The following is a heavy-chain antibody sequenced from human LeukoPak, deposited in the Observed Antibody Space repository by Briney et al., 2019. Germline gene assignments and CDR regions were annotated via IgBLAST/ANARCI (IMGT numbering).Heavy chain of an antibody. D-gene: IGHD6-13*01. CDR1: GFTFSSYW. CDR2: IKQDGSEE. CDR3: ARDLAAVIPDYYYYGMDV. V-gene: IGHV3-7*01. Sequence: GGSLRLSCAASGFTFSSYWMSWVRQAPGKGLEWVANIKQDGSEEYYVDSVKGRFTISRDNAKNSLYLQMNSLRAEDTAVYYCARDLAAVIPDYYYYGMDVWGQGTTVTVSS. J-gene: IGHJ6*02.